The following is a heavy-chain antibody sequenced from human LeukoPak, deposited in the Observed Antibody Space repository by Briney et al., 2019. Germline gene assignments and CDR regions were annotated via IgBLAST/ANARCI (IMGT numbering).Heavy chain of an antibody. D-gene: IGHD6-19*01. V-gene: IGHV3-53*01. Sequence: PGGSLRLSCAASGFTVSSNYMSWVRQAPGKGLEWVSVIYSGGSTYYADSVKGRFTISRDNSKNTLYLQMNSLRAEDTAVYYCAKQVYRRIAVAGATDYWGQGTLVTVSS. CDR1: GFTVSSNY. J-gene: IGHJ4*02. CDR2: IYSGGST. CDR3: AKQVYRRIAVAGATDY.